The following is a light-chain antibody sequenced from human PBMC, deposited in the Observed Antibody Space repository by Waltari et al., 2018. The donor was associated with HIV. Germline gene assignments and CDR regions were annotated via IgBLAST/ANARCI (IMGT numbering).Light chain of an antibody. CDR1: NSNIGTTY. J-gene: IGLJ3*02. CDR2: RNN. CDR3: ATWDDNLSGWV. Sequence: QSVLTQPPSASATPGQRVTISCSGTNSNIGTTYVYWYQQLPGTAPKVLIYRNNYRPSGVPDRFSGSKSGTSASLAISGLRSEDEADYYCATWDDNLSGWVFGGGTKLTVL. V-gene: IGLV1-47*01.